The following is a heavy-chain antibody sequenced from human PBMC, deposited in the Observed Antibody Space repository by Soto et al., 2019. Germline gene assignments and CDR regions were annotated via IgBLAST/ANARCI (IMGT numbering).Heavy chain of an antibody. CDR1: GYTFTSYG. Sequence: GASVKVSCKASGYTFTSYGISWVRQAPGQGLEWMGWISAYNGNTNYAQKLQGRVTLTTDTSTGTAYMELRSLRSDDTAVYYCARESPPGTVQWELLRGEDSYYYGMDVWGQGTTVTVSS. V-gene: IGHV1-18*01. J-gene: IGHJ6*02. CDR3: ARESPPGTVQWELLRGEDSYYYGMDV. CDR2: ISAYNGNT. D-gene: IGHD1-26*01.